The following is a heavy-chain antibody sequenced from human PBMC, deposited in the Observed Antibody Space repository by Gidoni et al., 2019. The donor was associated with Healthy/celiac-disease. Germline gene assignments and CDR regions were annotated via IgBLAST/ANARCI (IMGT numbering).Heavy chain of an antibody. J-gene: IGHJ4*02. D-gene: IGHD2-2*01. CDR2: ISRSISTI. CDR1: GFTFSSYS. CDR3: ARDEGYCSSTSCFENPPGGFDY. Sequence: EVQLVESGGGLVQPGGSLRLSCSASGFTFSSYSMNWVRQAPGKGLEWVSYISRSISTIYYADSVKGRFTISRDNAKNSLYLQMNSLRAEDTAVYYCARDEGYCSSTSCFENPPGGFDYWGQGTLVTVSS. V-gene: IGHV3-48*01.